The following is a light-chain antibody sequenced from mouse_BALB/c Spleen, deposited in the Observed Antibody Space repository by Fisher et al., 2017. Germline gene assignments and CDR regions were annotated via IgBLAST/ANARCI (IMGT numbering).Light chain of an antibody. V-gene: IGKV4-57*01. CDR1: SSVSY. CDR2: STS. Sequence: IVLTQSPAIMSASPGEKVTITCSASSSVSYMHWFQQKPGTSPKLWIYSTSKLASGVPARFSGSGSGTSYSLTISSMEAEDAATYYCQQWSSNPRTFGGGTKLEIK. J-gene: IGKJ1*01. CDR3: QQWSSNPRT.